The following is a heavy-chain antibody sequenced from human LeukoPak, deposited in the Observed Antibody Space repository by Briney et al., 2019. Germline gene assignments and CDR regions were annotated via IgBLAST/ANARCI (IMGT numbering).Heavy chain of an antibody. CDR1: GFTFSDYY. Sequence: SGGSLRLSCAASGFTFSDYYMSWIRQAPGKGLEWVSYISTSSSTIYYTDSVKGRFTISRDNAKNSLYLQMNNLRAEDTAVYYCAIPPVRYYYDSSAANWGQGTLVTVSS. V-gene: IGHV3-11*04. CDR2: ISTSSSTI. J-gene: IGHJ4*02. D-gene: IGHD3-22*01. CDR3: AIPPVRYYYDSSAAN.